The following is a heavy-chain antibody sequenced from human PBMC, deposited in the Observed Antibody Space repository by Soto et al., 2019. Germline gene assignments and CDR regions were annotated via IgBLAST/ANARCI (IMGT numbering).Heavy chain of an antibody. CDR2: IYWDDTK. CDR1: GFSLPTDRVG. Sequence: QITLKESGPTLVKPTQTLTLTCTFSGFSLPTDRVGVGWILQPPGKDLEWLAVIYWDDTKTYRPSLKSRLTITKDTSQNQVARTITEMDPVDTATYYCAHAYGGKSLYWGQGTLVTVSS. V-gene: IGHV2-5*02. J-gene: IGHJ4*02. D-gene: IGHD3-10*01. CDR3: AHAYGGKSLY.